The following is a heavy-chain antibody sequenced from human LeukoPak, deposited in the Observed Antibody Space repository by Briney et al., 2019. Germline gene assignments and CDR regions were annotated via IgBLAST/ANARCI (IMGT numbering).Heavy chain of an antibody. CDR1: GGSFSGYY. CDR2: INHSGST. D-gene: IGHD6-19*01. V-gene: IGHV4-34*01. J-gene: IGHJ1*01. CDR3: ARSRGWYLEYFQH. Sequence: SETLSLTCAVYGGSFSGYYWSWIRQPPGKGLEWIGEINHSGSTNYNPSLKSRVTISVDTSKNQFSPKLSSVTAADTAVYYCARSRGWYLEYFQHWGQGTLVTVSS.